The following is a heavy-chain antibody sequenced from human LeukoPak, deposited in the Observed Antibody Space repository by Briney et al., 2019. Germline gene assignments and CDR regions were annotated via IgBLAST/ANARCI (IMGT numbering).Heavy chain of an antibody. D-gene: IGHD2-2*01. CDR2: IYYSGST. Sequence: SEALSLTCTVSGASISSGGYYWSWIRQHPGKGLEWIGYIYYSGSTYVNPSLKSRLTISVDTSKGQFSLKLSSVTAADTAVYYCARDPGYCRRTTCYGGAFDIWGQGTMVTVSS. V-gene: IGHV4-31*03. CDR3: ARDPGYCRRTTCYGGAFDI. J-gene: IGHJ3*02. CDR1: GASISSGGYY.